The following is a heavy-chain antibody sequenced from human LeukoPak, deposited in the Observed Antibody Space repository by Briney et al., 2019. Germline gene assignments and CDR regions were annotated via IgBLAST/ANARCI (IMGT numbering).Heavy chain of an antibody. V-gene: IGHV1-18*01. CDR3: ARDESGLSIFGVVMVGWFDP. CDR1: GYTFTSYG. Sequence: EASVKVSCKASGYTFTSYGISWVRQAPGQGLEWMGWISAYTGNTNYAQKLQGRVTMTTDTSTSTAYMELRSLRSDDTAVYYCARDESGLSIFGVVMVGWFDPWGQGTLVTVSS. J-gene: IGHJ5*02. CDR2: ISAYTGNT. D-gene: IGHD3-3*01.